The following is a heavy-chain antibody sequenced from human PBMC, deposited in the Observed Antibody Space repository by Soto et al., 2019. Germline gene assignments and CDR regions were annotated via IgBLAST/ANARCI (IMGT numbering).Heavy chain of an antibody. CDR1: GYTFTSYG. V-gene: IGHV1-18*01. J-gene: IGHJ4*02. CDR2: ISAYNGNT. CDR3: ARDRKYYYGSGSRSYYFDY. Sequence: EASVKVSCKASGYTFTSYGISWVRQAPGQGLEWMGWISAYNGNTNYAQKLQGRVTMTTDTSTSTAYMELRSLRSDDTAVYYCARDRKYYYGSGSRSYYFDYWGQGTLVTVSS. D-gene: IGHD3-10*01.